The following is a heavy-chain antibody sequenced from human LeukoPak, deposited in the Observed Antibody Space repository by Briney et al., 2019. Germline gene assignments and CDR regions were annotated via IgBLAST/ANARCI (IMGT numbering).Heavy chain of an antibody. Sequence: GGSLRLSCAASGFTLSSFWMSWVRQAPGKGLEWVADTDKDRSVTKCADSVKGRFTVSRDNAKNSLFLQMNSLRAEDTAMYYCARDRGWFYFDLWGQGTMVIVSS. D-gene: IGHD2-15*01. CDR2: TDKDRSVT. J-gene: IGHJ3*01. CDR1: GFTLSSFW. CDR3: ARDRGWFYFDL. V-gene: IGHV3-7*01.